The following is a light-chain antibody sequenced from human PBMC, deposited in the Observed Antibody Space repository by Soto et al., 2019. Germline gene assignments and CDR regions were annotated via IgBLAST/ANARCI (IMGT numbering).Light chain of an antibody. CDR1: QSIGDP. CDR3: QQSYGTPIT. J-gene: IGKJ5*01. Sequence: EIVMTQSPATLSVSPGARATLSWRASQSIGDPLAWYQQKPGQAPRLLIYGASSRATGIPDRFSGSGSGTDFTLTITSLQPEDFATYYCQQSYGTPITFGQGTRLEIK. CDR2: GAS. V-gene: IGKV3D-15*01.